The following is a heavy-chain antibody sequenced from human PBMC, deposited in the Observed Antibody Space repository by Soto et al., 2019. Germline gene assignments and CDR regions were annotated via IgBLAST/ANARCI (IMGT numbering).Heavy chain of an antibody. D-gene: IGHD6-13*01. V-gene: IGHV2-5*01. Sequence: QITLEESGPTLVQPTQTLTLTCTVSGFSLTTSGVAVVWIRQPPGKALEWLAAIYGNDDEHYSPSLRNRLTTTKDPSKNQVVLTMTNMDPVDTATYFWAHRRNTAERCWFEPWGQGTLVTVSS. J-gene: IGHJ5*02. CDR1: GFSLTTSGVA. CDR3: AHRRNTAERCWFEP. CDR2: IYGNDDE.